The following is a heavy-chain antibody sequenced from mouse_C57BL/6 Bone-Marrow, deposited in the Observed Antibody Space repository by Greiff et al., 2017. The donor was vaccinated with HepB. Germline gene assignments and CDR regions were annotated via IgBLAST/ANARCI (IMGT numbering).Heavy chain of an antibody. J-gene: IGHJ4*01. Sequence: VQLQQSGAELARPGASVKMSCKASGYTFTSYTIHWVKQRPGQGLEWIGYINPSSGYTKYNQKFKDKATLTADTSSSTAYMQLSSLTSEDSAVYYCARPLYYGNYLYAMDYWGQGTSVTVSS. CDR2: INPSSGYT. CDR3: ARPLYYGNYLYAMDY. V-gene: IGHV1-4*01. CDR1: GYTFTSYT. D-gene: IGHD2-1*01.